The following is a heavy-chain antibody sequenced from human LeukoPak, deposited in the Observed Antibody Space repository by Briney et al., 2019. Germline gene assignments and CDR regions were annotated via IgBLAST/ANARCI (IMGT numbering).Heavy chain of an antibody. Sequence: GGSLRLSCAASGFTFSRYAMSWIRQAPGKGLEWVSVISDSGGRTYYADSVKGRFTVSRDNSKNTLHLQMNSLRDDDTAVYCCAKGNLQSRHSTGFDHWGQGTLVTVSS. CDR3: AKGNLQSRHSTGFDH. CDR2: ISDSGGRT. V-gene: IGHV3-23*01. J-gene: IGHJ4*02. CDR1: GFTFSRYA. D-gene: IGHD6-25*01.